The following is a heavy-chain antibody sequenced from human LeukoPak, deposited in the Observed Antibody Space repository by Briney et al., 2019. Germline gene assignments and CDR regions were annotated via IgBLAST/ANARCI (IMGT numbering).Heavy chain of an antibody. V-gene: IGHV4-34*01. Sequence: AETLSLTCAVYGGSFSDYYWSWVRQSPGKGLEWIGEISHSGTSNYNLSLKRRLTISVATAKTQFSLSLRTLTATDTAVSYCASTGPLRPATSRYYFDSWGQGTLVTVSS. J-gene: IGHJ4*02. CDR2: ISHSGTS. D-gene: IGHD1-26*01. CDR3: ASTGPLRPATSRYYFDS. CDR1: GGSFSDYY.